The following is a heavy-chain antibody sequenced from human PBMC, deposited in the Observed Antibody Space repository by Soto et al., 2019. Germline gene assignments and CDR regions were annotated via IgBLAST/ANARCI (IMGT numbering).Heavy chain of an antibody. J-gene: IGHJ6*02. CDR2: ISTYNGDT. Sequence: QVQLVQSGAEVRKPGSSVKVSCKASGYTFSTSGMIWLRQAPGQGLEWMGWISTYNGDTNDAPKFQDRVTMTSDTSTSPVYIELRGLRSEDTAVYYCARAGAAPYYYYGMDVWGQGTKVTVSS. CDR1: GYTFSTSG. CDR3: ARAGAAPYYYYGMDV. V-gene: IGHV1-18*01. D-gene: IGHD2-15*01.